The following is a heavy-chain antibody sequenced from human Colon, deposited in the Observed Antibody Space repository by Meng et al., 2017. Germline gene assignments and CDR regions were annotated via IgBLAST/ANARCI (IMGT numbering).Heavy chain of an antibody. J-gene: IGHJ5*02. CDR2: INHSGST. Sequence: QVQLHPGGAGLLKPSGTLSLTCAVYGGSFSGYYWSWIRQPPGKGLEWIGEINHSGSTNYNPSLKSRVTISVDTSKNQFSLKLSSVTAADTAVYYCARGRYSGYLPWGQGTLVTVSS. D-gene: IGHD5-12*01. CDR1: GGSFSGYY. V-gene: IGHV4-34*01. CDR3: ARGRYSGYLP.